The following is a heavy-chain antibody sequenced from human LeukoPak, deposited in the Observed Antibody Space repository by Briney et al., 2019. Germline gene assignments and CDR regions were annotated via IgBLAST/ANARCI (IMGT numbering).Heavy chain of an antibody. Sequence: SPTLSPTCTEAGGSISNYCSTSIRQPPGKRLQRIGDIYDSGSTNYNPSLKSRVTISIDTSKPQFSLKLSSVTAADTAVYYCARAYSGRSYYFDCWGQVTLVTVSS. CDR2: IYDSGST. J-gene: IGHJ4*02. CDR1: GGSISNYC. D-gene: IGHD1-26*01. V-gene: IGHV4-59*01. CDR3: ARAYSGRSYYFDC.